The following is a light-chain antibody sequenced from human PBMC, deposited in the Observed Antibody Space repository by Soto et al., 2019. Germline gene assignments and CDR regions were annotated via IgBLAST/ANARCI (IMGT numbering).Light chain of an antibody. CDR3: KQSYSIPQT. J-gene: IGKJ1*01. Sequence: IQLTQSPSSLSSYLLDTVTISCLTCQNVNRYLNWYQQQPGKAPKLLIYAASILQSGVPSRFSGSGSGTDFTLAICSLQPEDFTTYYCKQSYSIPQTFGDRSKVDI. CDR2: AAS. CDR1: QNVNRY. V-gene: IGKV1-39*01.